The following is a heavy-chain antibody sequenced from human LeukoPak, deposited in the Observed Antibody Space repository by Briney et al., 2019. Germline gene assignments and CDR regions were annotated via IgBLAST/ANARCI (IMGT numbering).Heavy chain of an antibody. D-gene: IGHD4-23*01. CDR2: IYPVDSET. V-gene: IGHV5-51*01. Sequence: HGGPWNTSGQAPGSTFTSYWIGGAGQLHGKGREWMGIIYPVDSETSYSPLFQGEVTLSAYKSISTSYLQWSALKPPDTAIYYVARLSDYGGDFPDWRYFDYWGQGTLVTVSS. CDR3: ARLSDYGGDFPDWRYFDY. J-gene: IGHJ4*02. CDR1: GSTFTSYW.